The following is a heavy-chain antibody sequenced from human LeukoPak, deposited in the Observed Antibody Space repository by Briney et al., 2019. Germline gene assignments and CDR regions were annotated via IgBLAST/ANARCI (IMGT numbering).Heavy chain of an antibody. CDR1: GGSFSGYY. V-gene: IGHV4-34*01. J-gene: IGHJ4*02. CDR3: AEGDGYFDY. D-gene: IGHD3-16*01. Sequence: SETLSLTCVVYGGSFSGYYWSWIRQPPGKGLEWIGEINHSGSTNYNPSLKSRVTISVDTSKNQFSLKLSSVTAADTAVYYCAEGDGYFDYWGQGTLVTVSS. CDR2: INHSGST.